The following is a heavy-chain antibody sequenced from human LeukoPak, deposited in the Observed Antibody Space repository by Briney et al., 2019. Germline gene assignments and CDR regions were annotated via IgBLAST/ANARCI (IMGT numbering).Heavy chain of an antibody. CDR2: IYSGGST. J-gene: IGHJ4*02. V-gene: IGHV3-66*02. D-gene: IGHD5-12*01. Sequence: SGGSLRLSCAASGFTVSSNYMSWVRQAPGEGLEWVSVIYSGGSTYYADSVKGRFTISKDNSKNTLYLQMNSLRGEDTAVYYCARAPVGATIYFYDYWGQGTLVTVSS. CDR1: GFTVSSNY. CDR3: ARAPVGATIYFYDY.